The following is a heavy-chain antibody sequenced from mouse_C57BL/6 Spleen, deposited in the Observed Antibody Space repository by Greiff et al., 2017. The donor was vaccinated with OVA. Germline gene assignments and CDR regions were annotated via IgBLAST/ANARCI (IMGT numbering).Heavy chain of an antibody. D-gene: IGHD2-2*01. CDR1: GFTFSNYW. V-gene: IGHV6-3*01. J-gene: IGHJ4*01. Sequence: EVKVVESGGGLVQPGGSMKLSCVASGFTFSNYWMNWVRQSPEKGLEWVAQIRLKSDNYATHYAESVKGRFTISRDDSKSSVYLQMNNLRAEDTGIYYCTWFHYAMDYWGQGTSVTVSS. CDR3: TWFHYAMDY. CDR2: IRLKSDNYAT.